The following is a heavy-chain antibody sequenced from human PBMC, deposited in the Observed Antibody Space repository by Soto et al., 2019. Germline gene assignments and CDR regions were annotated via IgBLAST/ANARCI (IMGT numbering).Heavy chain of an antibody. Sequence: GASVKVSCKASGYTFIRYTVHWVRQAPGQSIEWMGWINAGNGNSKYSEKFHGRVSITRDTSAGTTYMELNSLRSEDTAVYYCASDEQQLIKFDYCGQGTPVTVSS. D-gene: IGHD6-13*01. CDR1: GYTFIRYT. CDR3: ASDEQQLIKFDY. J-gene: IGHJ4*02. CDR2: INAGNGNS. V-gene: IGHV1-3*01.